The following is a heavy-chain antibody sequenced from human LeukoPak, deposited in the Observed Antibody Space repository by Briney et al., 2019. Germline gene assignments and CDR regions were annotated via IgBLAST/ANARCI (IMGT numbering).Heavy chain of an antibody. CDR1: GFTFSSYW. V-gene: IGHV3-74*01. Sequence: GGSLRLSCAASGFTFSSYWMHWVRQAPGKGLVWVSRINSDGSSTSYADSVKGRFTVSRDSAKNTLYLEMNSLRAEDTAVYYCARYNWNSAPFDYWGQGTLVTVSS. D-gene: IGHD1-7*01. CDR3: ARYNWNSAPFDY. CDR2: INSDGSST. J-gene: IGHJ4*02.